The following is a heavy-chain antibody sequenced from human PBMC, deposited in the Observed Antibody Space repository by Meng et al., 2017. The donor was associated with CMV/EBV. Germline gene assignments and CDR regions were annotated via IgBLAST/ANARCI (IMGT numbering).Heavy chain of an antibody. J-gene: IGHJ6*02. CDR2: INPNSGGT. CDR3: ARGGYCSSTSCSDYCYYYGMDV. D-gene: IGHD2-2*01. CDR1: GYTFTGYY. V-gene: IGHV1-2*02. Sequence: ASVKVSCKASGYTFTGYYMHWVRQAPGQGLEWMGWINPNSGGTNYAQKFQGRVTMTRDTSISTAYMELSRLRSDDTAVYYCARGGYCSSTSCSDYCYYYGMDVWGQGTTVTVSS.